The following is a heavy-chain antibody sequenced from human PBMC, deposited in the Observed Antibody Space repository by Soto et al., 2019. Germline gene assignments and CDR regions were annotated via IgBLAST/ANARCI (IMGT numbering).Heavy chain of an antibody. CDR2: INHSGST. J-gene: IGHJ5*02. CDR3: ARCDYSNYVGWFDP. V-gene: IGHV4-4*02. CDR1: GGSISSSNW. Sequence: SETLSLTCAVSGGSISSSNWWSWVRQPPGKGLEWIGEINHSGSTNYNPSLKSRVTISVDTSKNQFSPKLSSVTAADTAVYYCARCDYSNYVGWFDPWGQGILVTVSS. D-gene: IGHD4-4*01.